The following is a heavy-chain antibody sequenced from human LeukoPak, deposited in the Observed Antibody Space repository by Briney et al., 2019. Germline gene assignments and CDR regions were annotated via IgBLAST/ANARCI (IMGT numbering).Heavy chain of an antibody. Sequence: PSETLSLTCTVSGGSISSSSHYWGWIRQPPGKGLEWIGSIYYSGSTYYNPSLKSRVTISVDTSKNQFSLKLSSVTAADTAVYYCARPKYSSWFDPWGQGTLVTVSS. J-gene: IGHJ5*02. V-gene: IGHV4-39*01. CDR2: IYYSGST. CDR3: ARPKYSSWFDP. CDR1: GGSISSSSHY. D-gene: IGHD6-6*01.